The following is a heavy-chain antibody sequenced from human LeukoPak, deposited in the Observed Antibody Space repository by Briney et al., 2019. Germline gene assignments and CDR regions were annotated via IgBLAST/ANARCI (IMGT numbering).Heavy chain of an antibody. CDR3: ARLNWGPTFYYYYYMDV. Sequence: GGSLRLSCAASGFTFSSYEMNWVRQAPGKGLEWVSYISSSGSTIYYADSVKGRFTISRDNAKNSLYLQMSSLRAEDTAVYYCARLNWGPTFYYYYYMDVWGKGTTVTVSS. D-gene: IGHD7-27*01. CDR1: GFTFSSYE. J-gene: IGHJ6*03. CDR2: ISSSGSTI. V-gene: IGHV3-48*03.